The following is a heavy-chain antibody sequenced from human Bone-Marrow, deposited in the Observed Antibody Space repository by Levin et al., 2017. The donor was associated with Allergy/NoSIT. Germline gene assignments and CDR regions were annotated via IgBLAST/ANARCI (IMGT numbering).Heavy chain of an antibody. D-gene: IGHD5-24*01. CDR1: GFSFSDNT. J-gene: IGHJ4*02. CDR3: ASNEMKSYFDN. CDR2: ISSSSVYI. Sequence: PGGSLRLSCAVSGFSFSDNTMSWVRQSPGKGLEWVASISSSSVYIFYAESVRGRFTISRSNARDSLFLHMDSLRVEDTAVYYCASNEMKSYFDNWGQGTLVTVSS. V-gene: IGHV3-21*01.